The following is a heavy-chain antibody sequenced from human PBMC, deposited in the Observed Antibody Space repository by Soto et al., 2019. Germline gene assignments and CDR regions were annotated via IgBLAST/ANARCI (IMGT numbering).Heavy chain of an antibody. D-gene: IGHD3-3*01. CDR3: ATGNVDSMLEY. CDR1: DGSISSYDW. CDR2: MYRSGGA. V-gene: IGHV4-4*02. J-gene: IGHJ4*02. Sequence: PSETLSLTCVVSDGSISSYDWWTWVRQPPGKGLEWIGKMYRSGGADYSPSLKSRVTISADSSKNHSSLRLTGVTAADTAVYYCATGNVDSMLEYWGQGTQVTVSS.